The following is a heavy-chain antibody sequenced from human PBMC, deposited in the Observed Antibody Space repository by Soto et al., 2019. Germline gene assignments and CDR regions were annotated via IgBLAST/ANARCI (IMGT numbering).Heavy chain of an antibody. V-gene: IGHV1-2*02. J-gene: IGHJ4*02. Sequence: ASVKVSCKASGYTFTGYYMHWVRQAPGQGLEWMGWINPNSGGTNYAQKFQGRVTMTRDTSISTAYMELSRLRSDDTAVYYCARVSTYYDILTGYYNGRIIEYWGKGTLVNVS. CDR3: ARVSTYYDILTGYYNGRIIEY. CDR2: INPNSGGT. D-gene: IGHD3-9*01. CDR1: GYTFTGYY.